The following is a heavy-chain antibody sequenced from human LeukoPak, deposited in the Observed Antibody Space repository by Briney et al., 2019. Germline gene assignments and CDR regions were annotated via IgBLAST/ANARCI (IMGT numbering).Heavy chain of an antibody. Sequence: SETLSLTCAVYGGSFSGYYWSWIRQPPGKGLEWIGSIYHSGTTHYNPSLKSRVTISVDTSKNQFSLKLSSVTAADTAVYYCARGTTGYNWFDPWGQGTLVTVSS. D-gene: IGHD4-11*01. CDR2: IYHSGTT. J-gene: IGHJ5*02. CDR1: GGSFSGYY. V-gene: IGHV4-34*01. CDR3: ARGTTGYNWFDP.